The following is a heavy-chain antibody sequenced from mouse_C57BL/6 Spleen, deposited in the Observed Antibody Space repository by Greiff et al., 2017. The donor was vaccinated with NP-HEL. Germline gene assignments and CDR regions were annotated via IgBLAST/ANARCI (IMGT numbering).Heavy chain of an antibody. V-gene: IGHV1-82*01. CDR3: ARSTVVAPAMDY. CDR1: GYAFSSSW. J-gene: IGHJ4*01. D-gene: IGHD1-1*01. CDR2: IYPGDGDT. Sequence: VQLQQSGPELVKPGASVKISCKASGYAFSSSWMNWVKQRPGKGLEWIGRIYPGDGDTNYNGKFKGKATLTADKSSSTAYMQLSSLTSEDSAVYFCARSTVVAPAMDYWGQGTSVTVSS.